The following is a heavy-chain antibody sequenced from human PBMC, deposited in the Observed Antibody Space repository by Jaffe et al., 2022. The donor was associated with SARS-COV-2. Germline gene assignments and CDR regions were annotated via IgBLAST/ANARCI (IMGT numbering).Heavy chain of an antibody. J-gene: IGHJ6*02. CDR1: GFTFDDYA. Sequence: EVQLVESGGGLVQPGRSLRLSCAASGFTFDDYAMHWVRQAPGKGLEWVSGISWNSGSIGYADSVKGRFTISRDNAKNSLYLQMNSLRAEDTALYYCAKDVDNSYYYGMDVWGQGTTVTVSS. V-gene: IGHV3-9*01. CDR2: ISWNSGSI. D-gene: IGHD5-12*01. CDR3: AKDVDNSYYYGMDV.